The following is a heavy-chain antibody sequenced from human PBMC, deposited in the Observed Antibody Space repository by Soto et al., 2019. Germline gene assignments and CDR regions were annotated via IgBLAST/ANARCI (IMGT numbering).Heavy chain of an antibody. CDR2: IVDTGGRT. D-gene: IGHD2-2*01. V-gene: IGHV3-23*01. Sequence: EVQLLESGGGLVQPGGSLRLSCTASGFAFSSYAMNWVRQAPGKGLEWVSGIVDTGGRTFYADAVKGRFTISRDNSKNTLYLEMNSLRAEDTATYYCAPVPAASAYYNRDVWGQGTTVTVSS. CDR1: GFAFSSYA. J-gene: IGHJ6*02. CDR3: APVPAASAYYNRDV.